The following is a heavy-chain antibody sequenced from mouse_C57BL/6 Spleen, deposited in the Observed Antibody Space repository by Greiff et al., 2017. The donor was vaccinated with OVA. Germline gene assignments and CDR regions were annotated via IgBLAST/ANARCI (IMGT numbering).Heavy chain of an antibody. CDR3: ALTAQATPYFDY. V-gene: IGHV1-82*01. J-gene: IGHJ2*01. D-gene: IGHD3-2*02. CDR2: IYPGDGDT. CDR1: GYAFSSSW. Sequence: VKLVESGPELVKPGASVKISCKASGYAFSSSWMNWVKQRPGKGLEWIGRIYPGDGDTNYNGKFKGKATLTADKSSSTAYMQLSSLTSEDSAVYFCALTAQATPYFDYWGQGTTLTVSS.